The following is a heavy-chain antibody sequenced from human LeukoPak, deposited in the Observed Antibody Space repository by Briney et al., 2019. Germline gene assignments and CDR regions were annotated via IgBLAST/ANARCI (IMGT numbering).Heavy chain of an antibody. CDR2: ISYDGSNK. D-gene: IGHD2-21*01. V-gene: IGHV3-30*04. CDR3: ARRSRASILYNWFDP. CDR1: GFTFSSYA. Sequence: GGSLRLSCAASGFTFSSYAMHWVRQAPGKGLEWVAVISYDGSNKYYADSVKGRFTISRDNSKNTLYLQMNSLRAEDTAVYYCARRSRASILYNWFDPWGQGTLVTVSS. J-gene: IGHJ5*02.